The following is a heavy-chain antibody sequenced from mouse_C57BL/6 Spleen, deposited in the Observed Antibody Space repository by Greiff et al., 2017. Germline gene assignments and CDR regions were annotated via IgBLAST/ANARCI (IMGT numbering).Heavy chain of an antibody. Sequence: DVKLQESGGGLVQPGGSLSLSCAASGFTFTDYYMSWVRQPPGKALEWLGFIRNKANGYTTEYSASVKGRFTISRDNSQSILYLQMNALRAEDSATYYCARSFYYGSSDFDYWGQGTTLTVSS. CDR3: ARSFYYGSSDFDY. CDR2: IRNKANGYTT. CDR1: GFTFTDYY. D-gene: IGHD1-1*01. J-gene: IGHJ2*01. V-gene: IGHV7-3*01.